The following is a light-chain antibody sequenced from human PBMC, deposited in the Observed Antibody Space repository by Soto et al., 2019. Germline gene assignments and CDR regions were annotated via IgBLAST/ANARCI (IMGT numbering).Light chain of an antibody. V-gene: IGKV3-20*01. Sequence: EIVLTQSPATLSLSPGERASLSCRASQSISNYLAWYQQKPGQAPRLLIHGASSRATGIPDRISGSGSGTDFTLTISRLEPEDFAVYYCQQYGSSPITFGQGTRLEI. CDR1: QSISNY. CDR2: GAS. CDR3: QQYGSSPIT. J-gene: IGKJ5*01.